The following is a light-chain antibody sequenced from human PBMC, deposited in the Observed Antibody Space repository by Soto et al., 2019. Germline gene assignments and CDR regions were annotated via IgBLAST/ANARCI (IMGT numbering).Light chain of an antibody. CDR3: QHYSNWPPT. CDR1: QTVSTNY. CDR2: GAS. J-gene: IGKJ4*01. Sequence: EIVLTQSPATLSVSPGERATLSCRASQTVSTNYSAWFQHKPGQAPSLLIYGASSRATGIPDRFSGSGSVTDFTLTINSLQPEDFAVYYCQHYSNWPPTFGGGTKVDIK. V-gene: IGKV3-20*01.